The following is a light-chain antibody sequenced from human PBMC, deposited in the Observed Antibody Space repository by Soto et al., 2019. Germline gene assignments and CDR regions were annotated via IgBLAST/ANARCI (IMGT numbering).Light chain of an antibody. CDR3: QQYNNWPSMST. J-gene: IGKJ2*01. V-gene: IGKV3-15*01. CDR2: GTS. Sequence: EIVMTQSPDTLSVSPGERATLSCRASQDVGRNVAWYQQRPGQAPRLLIHGTSTRAVDIPARFSGSVSGTEFTLTINSLQPEDFVIYYCQQYNNWPSMSTFGQGTKLEMK. CDR1: QDVGRN.